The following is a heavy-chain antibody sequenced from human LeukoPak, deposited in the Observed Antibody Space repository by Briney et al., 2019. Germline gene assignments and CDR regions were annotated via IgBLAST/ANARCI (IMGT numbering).Heavy chain of an antibody. CDR1: GFTFSSYS. CDR2: ISSSSSTI. Sequence: GGSLRLSCAASGFTFSSYSMNWVRQAPGKGLEWVSYISSSSSTIYYADFVKGRFTISRDNAKNSLYLQMNSLRAEDTAVYYCASMTSSPYWGQGTLVTVSS. CDR3: ASMTSSPY. V-gene: IGHV3-48*01. J-gene: IGHJ4*02. D-gene: IGHD6-6*01.